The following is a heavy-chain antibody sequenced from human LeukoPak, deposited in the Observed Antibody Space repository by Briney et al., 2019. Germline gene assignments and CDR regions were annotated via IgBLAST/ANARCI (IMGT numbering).Heavy chain of an antibody. J-gene: IGHJ3*02. D-gene: IGHD3-3*01. Sequence: PSETLSLTCTVSGGSISSYYWSWIRQPPGKGLEWIGYIYYSGSTNYNPSLKRRVTISVDPSKNQFSLKLSSVTAADTAVYYCARDNSNYDFWGPLAFDIWGQGTMVTVSS. CDR2: IYYSGST. CDR3: ARDNSNYDFWGPLAFDI. V-gene: IGHV4-59*01. CDR1: GGSISSYY.